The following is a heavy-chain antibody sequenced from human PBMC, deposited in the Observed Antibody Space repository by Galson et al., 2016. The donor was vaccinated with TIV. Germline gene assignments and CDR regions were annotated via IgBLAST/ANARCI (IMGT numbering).Heavy chain of an antibody. CDR2: MKTGDIEE. Sequence: SLRLSCAASGFTFSSYSMSWVCQAPGRGLEWVASMKTGDIEEYNVNAVKGRYTVSRDSAKNSVDLQMNSLRVDDTAVYYCARWRGRQSEFESWGQGTLVTVSS. D-gene: IGHD3-3*01. J-gene: IGHJ4*02. CDR1: GFTFSSYS. CDR3: ARWRGRQSEFES. V-gene: IGHV3-7*01.